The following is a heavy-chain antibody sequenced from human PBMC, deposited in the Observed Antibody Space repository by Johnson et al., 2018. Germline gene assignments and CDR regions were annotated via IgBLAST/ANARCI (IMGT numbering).Heavy chain of an antibody. CDR1: GFTFSSYA. Sequence: QVQLVESGGGVVQPGRSLRLSCAASGFTFSSYAMHWVRQAPGKGLEWVAVISYDGSNKYYADSVKGRFTISRDNAKNSLYLQMNSLRAEDTAVYYCAREGGGYYVSSAPLGEAFDIWGQGTMVTVSS. CDR3: AREGGGYYVSSAPLGEAFDI. CDR2: ISYDGSNK. D-gene: IGHD3-22*01. V-gene: IGHV3-30-3*01. J-gene: IGHJ3*02.